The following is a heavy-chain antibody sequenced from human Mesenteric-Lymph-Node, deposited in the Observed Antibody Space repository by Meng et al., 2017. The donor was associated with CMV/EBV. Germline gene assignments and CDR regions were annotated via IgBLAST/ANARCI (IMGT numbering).Heavy chain of an antibody. CDR2: ISSSSSYI. J-gene: IGHJ4*02. V-gene: IGHV3-21*01. Sequence: GESLKISCAASGFTFSSYSMNWVRQAPGKGLEWVSSISSSSSYIYYADSVEGRFTISRDNAKNTLYLQMNSLRAEDTAVYYCARGAPSSSGGYVYFDYWGQGTLVTVSS. D-gene: IGHD6-19*01. CDR1: GFTFSSYS. CDR3: ARGAPSSSGGYVYFDY.